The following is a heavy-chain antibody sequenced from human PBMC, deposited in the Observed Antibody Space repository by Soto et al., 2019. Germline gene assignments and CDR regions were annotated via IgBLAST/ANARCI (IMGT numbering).Heavy chain of an antibody. CDR2: ISAYNGNT. Sequence: QVQLVQSGAEVKKPGASVKVSCKASGYIFSTYGISWVRQAPGQGLEWMGWISAYNGNTNYAQKFQGRVTMTTDTSTSTAYMELRSLRSDDTAVYYCARGLGIVGATARFGHWGQGTRVTVSS. CDR1: GYIFSTYG. J-gene: IGHJ5*02. V-gene: IGHV1-18*01. CDR3: ARGLGIVGATARFGH. D-gene: IGHD1-26*01.